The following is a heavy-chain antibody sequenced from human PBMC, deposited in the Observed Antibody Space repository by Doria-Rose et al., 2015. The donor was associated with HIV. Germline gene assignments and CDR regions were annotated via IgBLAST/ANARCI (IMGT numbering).Heavy chain of an antibody. J-gene: IGHJ2*01. V-gene: IGHV4-39*07. CDR2: IYYSGSA. Sequence: WGWIRQPPGKGLEWIGSIYYSGSAYYNPSLKSRVTISVDTSKNQFSLKLSSLTAADTAVYYCARGTYSSSPPGYFDLWGRGTLVTVS. CDR3: ARGTYSSSPPGYFDL. D-gene: IGHD6-6*01.